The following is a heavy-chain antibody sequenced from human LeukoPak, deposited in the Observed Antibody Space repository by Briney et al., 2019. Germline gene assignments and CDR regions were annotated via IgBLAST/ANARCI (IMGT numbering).Heavy chain of an antibody. V-gene: IGHV6-1*01. J-gene: IGHJ4*02. CDR2: TYYRSKWYN. CDR3: ASVNHGYGHFDY. Sequence: SRTLSLTCALSGDSVSSNSAAWNWIRQSPSRGLEWLVRTYYRSKWYNDYAVSVKSRITINPDTSKNQFSLQLNSVTPEDTAVYYCASVNHGYGHFDYWGQGTLVTVSS. D-gene: IGHD5-12*01. CDR1: GDSVSSNSAA.